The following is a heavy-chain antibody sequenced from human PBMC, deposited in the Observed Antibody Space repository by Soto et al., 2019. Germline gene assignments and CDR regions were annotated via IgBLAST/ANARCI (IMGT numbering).Heavy chain of an antibody. J-gene: IGHJ4*02. CDR3: AKTYYDFSSGYYLDY. CDR2: ISGNPGST. V-gene: IGHV3-23*01. CDR1: GFTLSSYV. Sequence: GGSLRLSCAASGFTLSSYVMSWVRQAPGKGLEWVSSISGNPGSTYYADSVKGRFTISRDNSKKTLSLQMKSLRAEDTAVYYCAKTYYDFSSGYYLDYPAQRAPVTVSS. D-gene: IGHD3-3*01.